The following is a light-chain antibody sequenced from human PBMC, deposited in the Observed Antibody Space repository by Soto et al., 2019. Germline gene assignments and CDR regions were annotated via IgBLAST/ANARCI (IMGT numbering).Light chain of an antibody. CDR3: HKYGSSPWT. Sequence: DIVLTQSPGTLSLSPGERATLSCRASQSVSSSSLAWYQQKPGQAPRLLIYSASGRATGIPDRFSGSGSGTDFTLTISSLEPEDFAVYYCHKYGSSPWTFGQGTKVEIK. J-gene: IGKJ1*01. V-gene: IGKV3-20*01. CDR1: QSVSSSS. CDR2: SAS.